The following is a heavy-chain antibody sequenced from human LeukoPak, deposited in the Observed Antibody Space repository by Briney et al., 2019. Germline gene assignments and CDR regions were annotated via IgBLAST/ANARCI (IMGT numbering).Heavy chain of an antibody. V-gene: IGHV3-21*01. J-gene: IGHJ4*02. CDR2: ISSSGTYK. D-gene: IGHD6-19*01. Sequence: PGRTLRLSCAASGFTFSSYATDWVRETPGKGLESVSSISSSGTYKYYTDSVKSRFTLSRDKAKNSLYLQMNSLRAEDTAVYYCAKGKDSVAGATNDYWGQGTLVTVSS. CDR3: AKGKDSVAGATNDY. CDR1: GFTFSSYA.